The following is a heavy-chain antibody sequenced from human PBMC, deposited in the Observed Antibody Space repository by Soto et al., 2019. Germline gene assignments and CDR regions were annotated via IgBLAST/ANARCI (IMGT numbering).Heavy chain of an antibody. D-gene: IGHD6-19*01. Sequence: QEQLVQSGAEVKKPGSSVRVSCKAYKGTFNRDTITWVRQVPGQGLEWMGGIIPMFGTADYAQKFQGRVTITADESTGTAYMELSSLRSDDTAVYYCARPAAVSVTSLWFDPWGQGTLVTVSS. V-gene: IGHV1-69*01. CDR2: IIPMFGTA. CDR1: KGTFNRDT. CDR3: ARPAAVSVTSLWFDP. J-gene: IGHJ5*02.